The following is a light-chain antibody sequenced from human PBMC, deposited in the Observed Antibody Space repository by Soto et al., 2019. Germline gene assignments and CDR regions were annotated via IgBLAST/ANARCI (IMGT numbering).Light chain of an antibody. CDR3: QSYDSSLSGGV. CDR2: GNS. V-gene: IGLV1-40*01. J-gene: IGLJ1*01. Sequence: QSVLTQQPSVSGAPGQRVTISCTGSSSNIGTGYNIHWYQQVPGTAPKLLIYGNSNRPSGVPDRFSGSKSGTSASLAITGLQAEDEADYYCQSYDSSLSGGVFGTGTKVTVL. CDR1: SSNIGTGYN.